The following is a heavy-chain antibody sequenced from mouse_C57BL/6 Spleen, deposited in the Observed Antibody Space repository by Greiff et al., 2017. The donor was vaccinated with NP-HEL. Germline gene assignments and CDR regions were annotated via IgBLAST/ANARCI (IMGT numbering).Heavy chain of an antibody. V-gene: IGHV5-6*01. D-gene: IGHD4-1*01. J-gene: IGHJ2*01. CDR2: ISSGGSYT. CDR3: ARQTGTFHYFDY. CDR1: GFTFSSYG. Sequence: EVQLQESGGDLVKPGGSLKLSCAASGFTFSSYGMSWVRQTPDKRLEWVATISSGGSYTYYPDSVKGRFTISRDNAKNTLYLQMSSLKSEDTAMYYCARQTGTFHYFDYWGQGTTLTVSS.